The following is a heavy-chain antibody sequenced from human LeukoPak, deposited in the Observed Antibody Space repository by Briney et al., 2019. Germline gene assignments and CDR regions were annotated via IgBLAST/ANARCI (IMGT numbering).Heavy chain of an antibody. J-gene: IGHJ3*02. CDR1: GGSLSSYY. CDR2: IYYSGST. Sequence: WETLSLTCTVSGGSLSSYYWSWIRQPPGKGLEWIGYIYYSGSTNYNPSPKSRVTISVDTSKNQFSLKLSSVTAAATAVYSSSGDRGGDAFDIWGQGTMVTVSS. D-gene: IGHD7-27*01. CDR3: SGDRGGDAFDI. V-gene: IGHV4-59*01.